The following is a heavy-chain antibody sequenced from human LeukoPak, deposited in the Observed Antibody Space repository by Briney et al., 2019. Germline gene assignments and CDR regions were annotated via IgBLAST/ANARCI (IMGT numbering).Heavy chain of an antibody. D-gene: IGHD5-18*01. CDR2: ISWNSGSI. CDR3: AKASPRYSYGSFDY. V-gene: IGHV3-9*01. CDR1: GFTFDDYA. Sequence: GGSLRLSCAASGFTFDDYAMHWVRQAPGKGLEWVSGISWNSGSIGYADSVKGRFTISRDNAKNSLYLQMNSLRAEDTALYYCAKASPRYSYGSFDYWGQGTLVTVSS. J-gene: IGHJ4*02.